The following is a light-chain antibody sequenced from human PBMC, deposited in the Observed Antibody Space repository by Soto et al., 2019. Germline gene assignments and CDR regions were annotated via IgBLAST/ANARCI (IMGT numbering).Light chain of an antibody. CDR3: SSYTSSSTLV. V-gene: IGLV2-14*01. CDR1: SSNIGYNY. CDR2: DDS. Sequence: QSALTQPPSVSAAPGQKVTISCSGSSSNIGYNYVSWYQQHPGTAPKLIIYDDSNRPSGIPDRFSGSKSGNTASLTITGLQAEDEADYYCSSYTSSSTLVFGTGTKVTVL. J-gene: IGLJ1*01.